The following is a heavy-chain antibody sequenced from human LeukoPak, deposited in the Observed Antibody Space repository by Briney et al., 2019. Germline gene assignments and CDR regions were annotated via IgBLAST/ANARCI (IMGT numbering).Heavy chain of an antibody. CDR1: GGSFSGYY. D-gene: IGHD3-10*01. V-gene: IGHV4-59*01. Sequence: SETLSLTCAVYGGSFSGYYWSWIRQPPGKGLEWIGYIYYSGSTSYNPSLKSRVTISVDTSKNQFSLKLSSVTAADTAVYYCAREMVRGVEPSYYFDYWGQGTLVTVSS. J-gene: IGHJ4*02. CDR2: IYYSGST. CDR3: AREMVRGVEPSYYFDY.